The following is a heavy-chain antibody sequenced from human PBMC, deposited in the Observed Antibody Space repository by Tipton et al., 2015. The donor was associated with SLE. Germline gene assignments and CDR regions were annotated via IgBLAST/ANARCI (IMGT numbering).Heavy chain of an antibody. CDR3: AKDLRGIIGFDI. CDR1: GFPFSSYG. D-gene: IGHD1-26*01. CDR2: FYSGTGT. V-gene: IGHV3-NL1*01. J-gene: IGHJ3*02. Sequence: SLRLSCAASGFPFSSYGMHWVRQAPGKGLEWASIFYSGTGTNYADSVKGRFTISRDNSKNTLYLQMNSLRAEDTAVYYCAKDLRGIIGFDIWGQGTMVTVSS.